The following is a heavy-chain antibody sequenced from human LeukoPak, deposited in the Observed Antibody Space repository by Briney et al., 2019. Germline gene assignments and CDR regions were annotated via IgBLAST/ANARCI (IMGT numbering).Heavy chain of an antibody. CDR3: ARHIGSAEGVDWFDP. CDR2: IYPGDSDT. D-gene: IGHD2-2*01. V-gene: IGHV5-51*01. CDR1: GYSFTSYW. J-gene: IGHJ5*02. Sequence: GESLKISCKGSGYSFTSYWIGWVRQMPGKGLEWMGIIYPGDSDTRYSPSFQGQVTISADKSISTVYLQWSSLKALDTAMYYCARHIGSAEGVDWFDPWGQGTLVTVSS.